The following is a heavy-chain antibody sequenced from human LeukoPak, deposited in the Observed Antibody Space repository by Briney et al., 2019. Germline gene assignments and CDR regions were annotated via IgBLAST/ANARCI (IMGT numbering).Heavy chain of an antibody. CDR2: IYNTGST. CDR1: GFTVSTNC. J-gene: IGHJ4*02. Sequence: AGGSLRLSCAASGFTVSTNCMIWVRQPPGKGLEWVSVIYNTGSTYNADSVKGRFTISRHNSKNTVYLQMNNLRAEDTAVYYCARVDTTLSYNLDYWGQGTLVTVSS. D-gene: IGHD1-1*01. CDR3: ARVDTTLSYNLDY. V-gene: IGHV3-53*04.